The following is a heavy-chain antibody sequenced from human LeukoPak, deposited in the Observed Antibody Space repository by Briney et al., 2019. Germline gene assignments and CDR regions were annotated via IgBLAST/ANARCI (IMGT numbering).Heavy chain of an antibody. CDR2: IYYSGST. Sequence: SETLSLTCTVSGGSISSSSYYWGWIRQPPGKGLEWIGSIYYSGSTYYNPSLKSRVTISVDTSKNQFSLKLRSVTAADTAVYYCARIAVAGTWCDYWGQGTLVTVPS. J-gene: IGHJ4*02. CDR1: GGSISSSSYY. V-gene: IGHV4-39*01. CDR3: ARIAVAGTWCDY. D-gene: IGHD6-19*01.